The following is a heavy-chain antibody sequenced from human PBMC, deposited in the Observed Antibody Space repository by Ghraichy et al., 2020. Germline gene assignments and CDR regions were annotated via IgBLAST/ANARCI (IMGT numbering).Heavy chain of an antibody. J-gene: IGHJ4*02. CDR3: AKDRGIAVVPTDH. CDR2: ISPSGGGT. V-gene: IGHV3-23*01. Sequence: GESLNISCAASGFAFSNYAMNWVRQAPGKGLEWVSAISPSGGGTYYADSVRGRFTISRDNSKNTLYLQMSSLRVEDTAVYYCAKDRGIAVVPTDHWGQGTLVTVSS. CDR1: GFAFSNYA. D-gene: IGHD6-19*01.